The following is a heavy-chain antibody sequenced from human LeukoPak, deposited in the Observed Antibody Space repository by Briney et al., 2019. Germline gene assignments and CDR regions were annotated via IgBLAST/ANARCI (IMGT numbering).Heavy chain of an antibody. CDR3: ARDGWSGYIDY. J-gene: IGHJ4*02. CDR1: GYTFTGYC. Sequence: GESLKVSCKASGYTFTGYCMHWVRQAPGQGLEWMGWINPNSGGTNYAQKFQGWVTMTRDTSISTAYMELSRLRSDDTAVYYCARDGWSGYIDYWGQGTLVTVSS. V-gene: IGHV1-2*04. CDR2: INPNSGGT. D-gene: IGHD3-3*01.